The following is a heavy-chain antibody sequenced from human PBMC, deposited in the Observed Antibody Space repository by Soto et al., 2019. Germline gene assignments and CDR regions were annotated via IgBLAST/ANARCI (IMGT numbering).Heavy chain of an antibody. J-gene: IGHJ4*02. V-gene: IGHV3-23*01. D-gene: IGHD3-16*01. CDR1: GFTYSSND. Sequence: GESLKISCAASGFTYSSNDMSWVRQAPGKGLEWVSTIRGSGGPTDYADSVKGRFTISRDDSKNTLYLQMTSLRVEDTALYYCAKNRGNYDYWGQGTLVTVSS. CDR3: AKNRGNYDY. CDR2: IRGSGGPT.